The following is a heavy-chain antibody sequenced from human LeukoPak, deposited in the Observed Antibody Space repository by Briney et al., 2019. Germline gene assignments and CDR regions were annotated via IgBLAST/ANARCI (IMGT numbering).Heavy chain of an antibody. CDR1: GFTFSGYG. J-gene: IGHJ4*02. V-gene: IGHV3-30*19. Sequence: GRSLRLSCVASGFTFSGYGMHWVRQAPGKGLEWVAFIPYKGDTEFYADSVQGRFTISRDNPKNTLYLQMDSLRAEDTALYYCARDQPADWGQGTLVTVSS. CDR3: ARDQPAD. CDR2: IPYKGDTE.